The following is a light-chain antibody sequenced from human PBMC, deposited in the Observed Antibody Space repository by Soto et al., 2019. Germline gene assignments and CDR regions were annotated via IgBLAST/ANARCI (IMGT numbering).Light chain of an antibody. Sequence: QSVLTQPPSMSAAPGQRVTISCSGGYSNIGTNSVSWYRQLPGAAPKLLIYDNDRRPSEIPDRFSASKSGTSATLGIAGLQTGDEADYYCATWETSPSPHVVFGGGTKVTVL. J-gene: IGLJ2*01. CDR3: ATWETSPSPHVV. CDR1: YSNIGTNS. CDR2: DND. V-gene: IGLV1-51*01.